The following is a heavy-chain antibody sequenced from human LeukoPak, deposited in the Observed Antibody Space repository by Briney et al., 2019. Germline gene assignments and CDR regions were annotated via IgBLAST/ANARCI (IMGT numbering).Heavy chain of an antibody. Sequence: GGSLRLSCAASGFTFSGYWMSWVRQTPEKGLEWVAVISYDGSNKYYADSVKGRFTISRDNSKNTLYLQMNSLRAEDTAVYYCARDSSSWYYFDYWGQGTLVTVSS. V-gene: IGHV3-30-3*01. CDR3: ARDSSSWYYFDY. CDR1: GFTFSGYW. J-gene: IGHJ4*02. CDR2: ISYDGSNK. D-gene: IGHD6-13*01.